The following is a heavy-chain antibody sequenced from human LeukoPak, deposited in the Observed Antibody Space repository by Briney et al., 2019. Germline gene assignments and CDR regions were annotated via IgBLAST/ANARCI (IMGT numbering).Heavy chain of an antibody. CDR3: TTARSYYGMDV. Sequence: GGSLRLSCAASGFIFSNAWMSWVRQAPGKGLEWVGRIQSKADGGTAGSAAPVKGRFTISRDDSKNTLYLEMNNLKTDDSAVYYCTTARSYYGMDVWGQGTTVTVSS. J-gene: IGHJ6*02. V-gene: IGHV3-15*01. CDR1: GFIFSNAW. CDR2: IQSKADGGTA.